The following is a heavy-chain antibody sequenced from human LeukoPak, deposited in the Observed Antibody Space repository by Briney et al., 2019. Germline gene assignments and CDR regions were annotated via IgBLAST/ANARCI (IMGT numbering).Heavy chain of an antibody. J-gene: IGHJ6*02. D-gene: IGHD3-10*01. Sequence: GSLRLSCAASGFTFSDYYWSWIRQPPGKGLEWIGEINHSGSTNYNPSLKSRVTISVDTSKNQFSLKLSSVTAADTAVYYCARALREYGSGSYYYGMDVWGQGTTVTVSS. CDR1: GFTFSDYY. CDR2: INHSGST. CDR3: ARALREYGSGSYYYGMDV. V-gene: IGHV4-34*01.